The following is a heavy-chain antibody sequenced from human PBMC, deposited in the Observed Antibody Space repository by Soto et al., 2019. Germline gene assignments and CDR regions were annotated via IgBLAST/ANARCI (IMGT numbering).Heavy chain of an antibody. CDR1: GYTFTSYA. Sequence: VKVSCKASGYTFTSYAMHWVRQAPGQRLEWMGWINAGNGNTKYSQKFQGRVTITRDTSASTAYMERSSLRSEDTAVYYCARGNLVLWFGEQRTSSDRWGQGTLGTVS. CDR3: ARGNLVLWFGEQRTSSDR. CDR2: INAGNGNT. V-gene: IGHV1-3*01. D-gene: IGHD3-10*01. J-gene: IGHJ5*02.